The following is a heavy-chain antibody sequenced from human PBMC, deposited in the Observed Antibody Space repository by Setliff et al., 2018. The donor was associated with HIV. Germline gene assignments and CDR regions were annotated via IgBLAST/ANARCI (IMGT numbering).Heavy chain of an antibody. CDR1: GYSISSGYY. Sequence: PSETLSLTCTVSGYSISSGYYWGWIRQPPGKGLEWIASINYGGNTYHNPSLKTRVTISVDTSKSQFSLKLNSVTAADTGVYYCARLFQWMSYSFDIWGQGTVVTVSS. V-gene: IGHV4-38-2*02. CDR2: INYGGNT. J-gene: IGHJ3*02. D-gene: IGHD5-12*01. CDR3: ARLFQWMSYSFDI.